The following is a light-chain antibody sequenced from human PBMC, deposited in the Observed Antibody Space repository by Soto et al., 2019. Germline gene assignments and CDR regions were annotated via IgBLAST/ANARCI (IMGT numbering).Light chain of an antibody. V-gene: IGLV1-51*01. CDR3: GAWDSSLSAYV. J-gene: IGLJ1*01. CDR1: SSNIGNNY. CDR2: DSN. Sequence: QSVLTQPPSVSAAPGQKVTISCSGSSSNIGNNYVSWYQQLPGTAPKLLIYDSNKRPSGIPDRFSGSKSGTSATLGITGLQTGDEADYYCGAWDSSLSAYVFGTGTKLTVL.